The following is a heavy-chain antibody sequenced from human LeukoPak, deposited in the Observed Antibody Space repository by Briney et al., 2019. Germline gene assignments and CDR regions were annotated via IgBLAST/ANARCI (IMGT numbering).Heavy chain of an antibody. V-gene: IGHV4-59*08. D-gene: IGHD3-10*01. CDR2: IYYSGST. Sequence: PSETLSLTCTVSGDPINNYYWSWIRQPPGKGLEWIGYIYYSGSTTYNPSLKSRVTISVDTSKNQFSLKLSSVTAADTAVYYCARRGYYGSGTYFYSWFDPWGQGTLVTVSS. J-gene: IGHJ5*02. CDR3: ARRGYYGSGTYFYSWFDP. CDR1: GDPINNYY.